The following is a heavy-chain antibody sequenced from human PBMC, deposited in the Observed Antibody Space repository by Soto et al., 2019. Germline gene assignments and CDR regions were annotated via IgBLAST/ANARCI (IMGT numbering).Heavy chain of an antibody. CDR3: ASPFNSGHDGNYYAMDV. D-gene: IGHD5-12*01. Sequence: QVPLVQSGAEVKKPGSSVKVSCKASGVTFSSYGISWVRQAPGQGLEWMGGIIPIFGTAVTAQKFQGRVTINADVSTSTAYMELSSLGSEDTAVYYCASPFNSGHDGNYYAMDVWGQGTTVTVSS. CDR2: IIPIFGTA. V-gene: IGHV1-69*01. CDR1: GVTFSSYG. J-gene: IGHJ6*02.